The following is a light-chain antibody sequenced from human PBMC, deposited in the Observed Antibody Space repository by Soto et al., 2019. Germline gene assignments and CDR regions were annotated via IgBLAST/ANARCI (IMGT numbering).Light chain of an antibody. J-gene: IGLJ3*02. V-gene: IGLV1-40*01. CDR3: QSYDSSLSGWV. CDR1: SSNIGAGYD. CDR2: GNS. Sequence: QSVLTQPPPVSGAPVQRVAISCTGSSSNIGAGYDVHWYQQLPGTAPKLLIYGNSNRPSGVPDRFSGSKSGTSASLAITGLQAEDEADYYCQSYDSSLSGWVFGGGTKVTVL.